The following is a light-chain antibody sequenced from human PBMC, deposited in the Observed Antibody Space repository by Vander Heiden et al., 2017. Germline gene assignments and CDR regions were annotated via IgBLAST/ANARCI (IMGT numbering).Light chain of an antibody. J-gene: IGKJ4*01. Sequence: DIQLTQSPSFLSASIGDRVTITCRASQVIYTHLAWYQQKPGKAPKLLIYAASNLLSGVPSRFSGSTSGTEFTLTISSLQPEDFATYYCQQFNSYPLTFGGGTKVEIK. V-gene: IGKV1-9*01. CDR1: QVIYTH. CDR2: AAS. CDR3: QQFNSYPLT.